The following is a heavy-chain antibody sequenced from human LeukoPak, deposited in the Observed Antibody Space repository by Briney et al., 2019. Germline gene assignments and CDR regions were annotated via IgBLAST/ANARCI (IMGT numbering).Heavy chain of an antibody. Sequence: ASVKVSCQVSGYTLTELSMHWVRQAPGTGLEWPGGFDPEDGETIYAQKFQGRVTMTEDTSTDTAYMELSSLRSEDTAVYYCATLSRPLTWQFHYGGQGTLVTVSS. V-gene: IGHV1-24*01. J-gene: IGHJ4*02. D-gene: IGHD5-24*01. CDR1: GYTLTELS. CDR3: ATLSRPLTWQFHY. CDR2: FDPEDGET.